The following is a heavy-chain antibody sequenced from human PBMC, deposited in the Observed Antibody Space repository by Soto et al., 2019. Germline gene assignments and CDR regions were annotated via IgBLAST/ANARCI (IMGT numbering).Heavy chain of an antibody. V-gene: IGHV3-23*01. CDR3: ANEESGGGSYFDY. CDR2: ISGSGGST. J-gene: IGHJ4*02. D-gene: IGHD1-26*01. Sequence: GGSLRLSCAASGFTFSSYAMSWVRQAPGKGLEWVSAISGSGGSTYYADSVKGRFTISRDNSKNTLYLQMNSLRAEDPAVYYCANEESGGGSYFDYWGQGTLVTVSS. CDR1: GFTFSSYA.